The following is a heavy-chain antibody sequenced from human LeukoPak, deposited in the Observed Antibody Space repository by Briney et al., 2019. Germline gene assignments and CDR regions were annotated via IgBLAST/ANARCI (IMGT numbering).Heavy chain of an antibody. CDR2: IYPGDSDT. V-gene: IGHV5-51*01. J-gene: IGHJ3*02. CDR1: GYSFTSHW. Sequence: GESLKISFKGSGYSFTSHWIGWGRQMPGKSLEWMGIIYPGDSDTRYSPSFQGQVTISAGKSIRTAYLQSSSLQASETAMYYRERHHKPSAFDIWGQGTMLTVPS. CDR3: ERHHKPSAFDI.